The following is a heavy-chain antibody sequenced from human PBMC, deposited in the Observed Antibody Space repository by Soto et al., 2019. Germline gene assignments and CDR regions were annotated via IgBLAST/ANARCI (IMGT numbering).Heavy chain of an antibody. J-gene: IGHJ6*02. CDR2: ISGGGSYI. Sequence: PGGSLRLSCAASGFIFSNARMNWVRQVPGKGLEWVSGISGGGSYIFYADSVQGRFSISRDNPKNSLFLEMNSLRVEDTAVYYCARDSDCHSTSCFFPPHVWGQGTTVTVSS. CDR1: GFIFSNAR. V-gene: IGHV3-21*06. CDR3: ARDSDCHSTSCFFPPHV. D-gene: IGHD2-2*01.